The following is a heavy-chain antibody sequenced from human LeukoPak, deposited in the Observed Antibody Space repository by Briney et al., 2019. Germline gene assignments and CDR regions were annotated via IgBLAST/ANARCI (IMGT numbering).Heavy chain of an antibody. Sequence: SETLSLTCTVSGGSISSSSYYWGWIRQPPGKGLEWIGSIYYSGSTYYNPSLKSRVTISVDTSKNQFSLKLSSVTAADTAVYYCARQYYDYVWGSYRYHDYWGQGTLVTVSS. CDR1: GGSISSSSYY. CDR3: ARQYYDYVWGSYRYHDY. D-gene: IGHD3-16*02. CDR2: IYYSGST. J-gene: IGHJ4*02. V-gene: IGHV4-39*07.